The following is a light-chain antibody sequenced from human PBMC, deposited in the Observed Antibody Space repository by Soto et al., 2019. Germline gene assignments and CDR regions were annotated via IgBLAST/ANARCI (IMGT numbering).Light chain of an antibody. V-gene: IGKV3-11*01. CDR2: DTS. J-gene: IGKJ5*01. CDR3: QHRMNWPLT. CDR1: QSISSN. Sequence: IVMTQSPGTLSVSPGQRAILSCRASQSISSNLAWYQQRPGQAPRLLIYDTSSRHTDIPARFSGSGSETDFTLTISSLEPEDFAVYYCQHRMNWPLTFGQGTRLEIK.